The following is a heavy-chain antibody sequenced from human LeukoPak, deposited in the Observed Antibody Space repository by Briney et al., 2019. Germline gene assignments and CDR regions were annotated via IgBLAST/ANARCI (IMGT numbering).Heavy chain of an antibody. V-gene: IGHV4-30-4*08. CDR1: GGSISSGDCY. CDR3: AGEDDSSGYYNY. D-gene: IGHD3-22*01. CDR2: IYYSGST. Sequence: SETLSLTCTVSGGSISSGDCYWSWIRQPPGKGLEWIGYIYYSGSTYYNPSLKSRVTISVDTSKNQFSLKLSSVTAADTAVYYCAGEDDSSGYYNYWGQGTLVTVSS. J-gene: IGHJ4*02.